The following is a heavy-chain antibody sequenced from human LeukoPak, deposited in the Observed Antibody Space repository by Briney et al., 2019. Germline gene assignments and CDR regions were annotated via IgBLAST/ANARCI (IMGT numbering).Heavy chain of an antibody. V-gene: IGHV3-21*06. Sequence: GGSLRLSCATSGFIFSNYWMSWVRQTPRKGLEWVSCISGSGSYIYYADSVKGRFTISRDNAKNSLHLQVNSLRAEDTAVYYCVRERFHGSGAPKFDFWGQGTLVTVSS. CDR1: GFIFSNYW. CDR3: VRERFHGSGAPKFDF. J-gene: IGHJ4*02. D-gene: IGHD3-10*01. CDR2: ISGSGSYI.